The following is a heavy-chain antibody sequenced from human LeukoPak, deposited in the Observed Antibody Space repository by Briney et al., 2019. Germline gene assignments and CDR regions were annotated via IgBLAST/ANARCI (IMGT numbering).Heavy chain of an antibody. CDR3: ARAHNWKYGSFDF. D-gene: IGHD1-7*01. CDR1: GFTFSSYS. V-gene: IGHV3-21*01. CDR2: ISSSSSYI. Sequence: PGGSLRLSCAASGFTFSSYSMNWVRQAPGKGLEWVSRISSSSSYIYYADSVKGRFTISRDNAKNSLYLQMNSLRAEDTAVYYCARAHNWKYGSFDFWGQGTLVTVSS. J-gene: IGHJ4*02.